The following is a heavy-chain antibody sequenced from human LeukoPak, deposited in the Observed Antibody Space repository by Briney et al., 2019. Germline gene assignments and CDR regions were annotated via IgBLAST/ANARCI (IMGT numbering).Heavy chain of an antibody. D-gene: IGHD3-9*01. J-gene: IGHJ4*02. CDR2: ISGSGGST. Sequence: PGGSLRLSCAVSGFTFSSYAMSWVREAPGKGLEWVSAISGSGGSTYYADSVKGRFTISRDNSKNTLYLQMNSLRAEDTAVYYCAKVPYYDILTGYPIPYYFDYWGQGTLVTVSS. CDR1: GFTFSSYA. V-gene: IGHV3-23*01. CDR3: AKVPYYDILTGYPIPYYFDY.